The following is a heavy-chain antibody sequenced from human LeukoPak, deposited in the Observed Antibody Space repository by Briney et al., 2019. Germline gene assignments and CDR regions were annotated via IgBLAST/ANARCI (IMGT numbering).Heavy chain of an antibody. CDR1: GYTFTSYY. D-gene: IGHD2-2*01. V-gene: IGHV1-46*01. CDR2: INPTGGST. J-gene: IGHJ4*02. CDR3: ARKGPAAPLDY. Sequence: GASVTVSCKASGYTFTSYYIHWVRQAPGQGLEWMGKINPTGGSTTYAQTFQGRVSMTRDMSTSTVYMELSSLRSEDTAVYFCARKGPAAPLDYWGQGTLVTVSS.